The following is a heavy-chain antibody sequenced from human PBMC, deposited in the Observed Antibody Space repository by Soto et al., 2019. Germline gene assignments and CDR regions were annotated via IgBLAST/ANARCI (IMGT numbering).Heavy chain of an antibody. D-gene: IGHD1-20*01. V-gene: IGHV1-46*03. Sequence: ASVKVSCKASGYTFTSYYMHWVRQAPGQGLEWMGIINPSGGSTSYAQKFQGRVTMTRDTSTSTVYMELSSLRSEDTAVYYCARGDLITGTTTYPYYYYMDVWGKGTTVTVSS. CDR2: INPSGGST. CDR1: GYTFTSYY. CDR3: ARGDLITGTTTYPYYYYMDV. J-gene: IGHJ6*03.